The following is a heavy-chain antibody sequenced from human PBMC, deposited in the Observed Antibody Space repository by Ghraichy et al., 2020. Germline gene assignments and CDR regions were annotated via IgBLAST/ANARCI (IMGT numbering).Heavy chain of an antibody. J-gene: IGHJ6*02. CDR1: GFTVYSNY. D-gene: IGHD1-7*01. V-gene: IGHV3-66*01. Sequence: GGSLRLSCAASGFTVYSNYMSWVRQAPGKGLEWVAVIYSACSTYYADSVKGRFTSSRDISKNTVYLQMNSLRVDDTALYYCTRAPGITGTTSQETYGMDVWGQGTPVTVSS. CDR2: IYSACST. CDR3: TRAPGITGTTSQETYGMDV.